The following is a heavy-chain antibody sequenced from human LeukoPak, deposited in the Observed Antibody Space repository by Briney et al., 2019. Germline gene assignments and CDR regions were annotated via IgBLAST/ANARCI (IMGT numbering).Heavy chain of an antibody. Sequence: SQTLSLTGTVSGGSISSGDYYWSWIRQPPGKGLEWIGYIYYSGSTYYNPSLKSRVTISVDTSKNQFSLKLSSVTAADTAVYYCARGEDILTGYYNVGDAFDIWGQGTMVTVSS. CDR3: ARGEDILTGYYNVGDAFDI. D-gene: IGHD3-9*01. V-gene: IGHV4-30-4*01. J-gene: IGHJ3*02. CDR2: IYYSGST. CDR1: GGSISSGDYY.